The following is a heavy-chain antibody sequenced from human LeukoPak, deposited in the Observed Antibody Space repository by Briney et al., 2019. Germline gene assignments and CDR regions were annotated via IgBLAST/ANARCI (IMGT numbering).Heavy chain of an antibody. CDR3: ARDPLTASPDYFDY. Sequence: GGSLRLSCAASGFTFSSYGMSWVRQAPGKGLEWVSAISCSGGSTYYADSVKGRFTISRDNSKNTLYLQMNSLRPDDTAVYYCARDPLTASPDYFDYWGQGSLVTVSS. J-gene: IGHJ4*02. D-gene: IGHD5-18*01. V-gene: IGHV3-23*01. CDR1: GFTFSSYG. CDR2: ISCSGGST.